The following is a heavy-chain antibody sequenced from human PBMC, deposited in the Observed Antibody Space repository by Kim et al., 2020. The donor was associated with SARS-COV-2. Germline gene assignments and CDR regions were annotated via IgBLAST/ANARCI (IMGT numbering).Heavy chain of an antibody. D-gene: IGHD6-19*01. CDR3: ARDSSGWAQGGQYFQH. J-gene: IGHJ1*01. V-gene: IGHV4-39*06. Sequence: PKTRVTISVDKSKNQFPLRLSSVTAADTAVYYCARDSSGWAQGGQYFQHWGQGTLVTVSS.